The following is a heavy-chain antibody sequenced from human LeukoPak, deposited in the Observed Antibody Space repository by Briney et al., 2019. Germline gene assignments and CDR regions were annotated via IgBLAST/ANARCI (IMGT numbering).Heavy chain of an antibody. D-gene: IGHD6-13*01. CDR3: ARPRAQHPPHSDY. Sequence: GESLKISCKGSGYSFTSYWIGWVRQMPGKGLEWMGIIYPGDSDTRYSPSFQGQVTISADKSISTAYLQWSSLKAPDTAMYYCARPRAQHPPHSDYWGQGTLVTVSS. CDR1: GYSFTSYW. J-gene: IGHJ4*02. CDR2: IYPGDSDT. V-gene: IGHV5-51*01.